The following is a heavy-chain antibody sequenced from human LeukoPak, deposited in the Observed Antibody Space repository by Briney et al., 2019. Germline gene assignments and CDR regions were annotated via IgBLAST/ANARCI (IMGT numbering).Heavy chain of an antibody. CDR3: GRLSSYDSSGYYGFDS. Sequence: GESLKISCKGSGYSFTNYWIGWVRQMPGKGLEWMGIIYPGDSDITYSPSFQGQVTISADKSISTAYLQWSSLKASDTAMYYCGRLSSYDSSGYYGFDSWGQGTLVTVSS. J-gene: IGHJ4*02. V-gene: IGHV5-51*01. D-gene: IGHD3-22*01. CDR2: IYPGDSDI. CDR1: GYSFTNYW.